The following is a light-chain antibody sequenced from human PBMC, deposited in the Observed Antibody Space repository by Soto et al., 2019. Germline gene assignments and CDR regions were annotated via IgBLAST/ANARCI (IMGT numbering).Light chain of an antibody. CDR2: DVS. CDR3: LSYTSSSTLVV. V-gene: IGLV2-14*01. Sequence: QSALTQPASVSGSPGQSITISCTGTYSDIGGYNFVSWYQQHPGKAPKLMFYDVSNRPSGVSIRFSGSKSGNTASLTISGLQAEDEADYYCLSYTSSSTLVVFGGGTKLTVL. CDR1: YSDIGGYNF. J-gene: IGLJ2*01.